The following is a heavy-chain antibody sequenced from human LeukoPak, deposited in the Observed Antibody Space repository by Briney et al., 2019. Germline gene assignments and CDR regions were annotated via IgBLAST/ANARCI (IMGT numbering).Heavy chain of an antibody. CDR3: AKDHSSSSGNWFDP. Sequence: PGGSLRLSCAASGFTFSSYAMTWVRQAPGKGLEWVSAISGSGGSTYYADSVKGRFTISRDNSKNTLYLQMNGLRAEDTAVYYCAKDHSSSSGNWFDPWGQGTLVTVSS. D-gene: IGHD6-13*01. CDR2: ISGSGGST. V-gene: IGHV3-23*01. J-gene: IGHJ5*02. CDR1: GFTFSSYA.